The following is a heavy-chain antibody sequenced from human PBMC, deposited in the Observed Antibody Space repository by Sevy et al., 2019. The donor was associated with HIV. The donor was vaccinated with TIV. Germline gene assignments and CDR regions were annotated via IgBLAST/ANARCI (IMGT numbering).Heavy chain of an antibody. CDR1: GITLANYF. Sequence: GGSLRLSCVGSGITLANYFMTWVRQAPGKGLEWVAGLGGTTEYADSVKGRFSISRDNTKNTLFLQMNSLRAEDSAVYYCVHPHSYNNDMGVWGQGTTVTVSS. D-gene: IGHD1-20*01. CDR3: VHPHSYNNDMGV. J-gene: IGHJ6*02. CDR2: LGGTT. V-gene: IGHV3-23*01.